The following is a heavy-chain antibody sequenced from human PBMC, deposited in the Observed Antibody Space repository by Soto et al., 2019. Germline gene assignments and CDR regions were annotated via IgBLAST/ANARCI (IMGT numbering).Heavy chain of an antibody. Sequence: QLQLRESGSGLVKPSQTLSLTCTVSGAPITSGAYSWSWIRQPPGKGLEWIGFIYQSGSTHYNPSLKSRVNISVDRSKNPFSLQLTSLTAADTAVYYCARDMSGCSSSDCYLSGWFDPWGPGTLVTVSS. J-gene: IGHJ5*02. CDR2: IYQSGST. CDR1: GAPITSGAYS. V-gene: IGHV4-30-2*01. D-gene: IGHD2-21*02. CDR3: ARDMSGCSSSDCYLSGWFDP.